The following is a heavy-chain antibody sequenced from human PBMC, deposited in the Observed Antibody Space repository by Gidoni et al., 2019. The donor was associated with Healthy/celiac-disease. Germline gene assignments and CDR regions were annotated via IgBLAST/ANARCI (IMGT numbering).Heavy chain of an antibody. J-gene: IGHJ4*02. D-gene: IGHD2-15*01. CDR3: ASRRSYCSGGSCYGGHVDY. V-gene: IGHV4-39*01. CDR2: IYYSGST. CDR1: GGSLSSSSYY. Sequence: QLQLQESGPGLVKPSETLSLTCTVSGGSLSSSSYYWGWIRQPPGKGLEWIGSIYYSGSTYYNPSLKSRVTISVDTSKNQFSLKLSSVTAADTAVYYCASRRSYCSGGSCYGGHVDYWGQGTLVTVSS.